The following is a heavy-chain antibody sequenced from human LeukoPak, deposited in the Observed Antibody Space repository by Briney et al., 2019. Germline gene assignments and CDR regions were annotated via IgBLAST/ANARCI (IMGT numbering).Heavy chain of an antibody. CDR2: INPNSGGT. D-gene: IGHD6-13*01. V-gene: IGHV1-2*02. J-gene: IGHJ6*03. CDR3: ARGLRPNERIAAAGPRENYYYYYYMDV. Sequence: ASVKVSCKASGYTFTGYYMHWVRQAPGQGLEWMGWINPNSGGTNYAQKFQGRVTMTRDTSISTAYMELSRLRSDDTAVYYCARGLRPNERIAAAGPRENYYYYYYMDVWGKGTTVTISS. CDR1: GYTFTGYY.